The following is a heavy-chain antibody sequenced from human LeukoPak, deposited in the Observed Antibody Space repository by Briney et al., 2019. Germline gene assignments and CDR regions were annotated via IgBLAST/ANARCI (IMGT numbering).Heavy chain of an antibody. CDR2: ISSSSITI. V-gene: IGHV3-48*04. J-gene: IGHJ4*02. Sequence: GGSLRLSCAASGFTFSSYSLNWVRQAPGKGLEWVSFISSSSITIYYADSVKGRFTISRDNAEKSLYLQMNSLRAEDTAVYYCPRDRGGSYSAIDYWGQGTLVTVSS. D-gene: IGHD2-15*01. CDR3: PRDRGGSYSAIDY. CDR1: GFTFSSYS.